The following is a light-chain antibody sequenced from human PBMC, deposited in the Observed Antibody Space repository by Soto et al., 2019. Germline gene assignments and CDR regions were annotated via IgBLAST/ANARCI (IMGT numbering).Light chain of an antibody. CDR1: QGIRNY. CDR2: AAS. V-gene: IGKV1-27*01. CDR3: QKYSSVPV. Sequence: DIQMTQSPTSLSASVGDRVTITCRASQGIRNYVAWYHQIPGKAPKLLIYAASTLQSGVPSRFSGSGSATDFTLTINGLQPEDVATYSCQKYSSVPVFGPGTKVEIK. J-gene: IGKJ3*01.